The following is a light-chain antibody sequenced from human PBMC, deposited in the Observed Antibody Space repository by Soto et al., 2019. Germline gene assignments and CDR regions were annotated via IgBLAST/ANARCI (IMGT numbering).Light chain of an antibody. CDR2: GAS. V-gene: IGKV3-20*01. CDR1: QSVSTNF. Sequence: EIGLPQSPGTLSLSPGEGATLSCRASQSVSTNFFAWYQQKPGQAPRLLIYGASTRATGIPDRFSGSGSGTDFTLTISRLEPEDFAVYYCQQYGRTSWTFGQGTKVDIK. CDR3: QQYGRTSWT. J-gene: IGKJ1*01.